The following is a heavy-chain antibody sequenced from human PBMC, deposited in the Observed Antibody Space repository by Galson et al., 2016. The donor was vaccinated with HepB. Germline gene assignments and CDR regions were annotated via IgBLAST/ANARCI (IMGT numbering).Heavy chain of an antibody. CDR2: IYSGGTT. V-gene: IGHV3-53*01. J-gene: IGHJ3*02. CDR3: ASVLIAAADAFHI. Sequence: SLRLSCAASGFIVSTNYMSWVRQAPGKGLEWVSIIYSGGTTYYADSVKGRFTMSRDNSKNTLYLQMNSLRAEDTAVYYCASVLIAAADAFHIWGQGTMVTGSS. CDR1: GFIVSTNY. D-gene: IGHD6-25*01.